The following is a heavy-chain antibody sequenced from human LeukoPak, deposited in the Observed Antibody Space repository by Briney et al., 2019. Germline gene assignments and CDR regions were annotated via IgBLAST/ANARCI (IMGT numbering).Heavy chain of an antibody. V-gene: IGHV4-39*07. CDR2: ICYRGTT. D-gene: IGHD2-21*02. Sequence: SETLSLSCSVSGGSISSADYYWGWVRQPPGGGLGWIGTICYRGTTYYNPSLKSRLTISVDPSRNHFSLKLTSVTAADTAVYYCARQRAYCGGDCYPAADWFDPWGQGTLVTVSA. CDR3: ARQRAYCGGDCYPAADWFDP. J-gene: IGHJ5*02. CDR1: GGSISSADYY.